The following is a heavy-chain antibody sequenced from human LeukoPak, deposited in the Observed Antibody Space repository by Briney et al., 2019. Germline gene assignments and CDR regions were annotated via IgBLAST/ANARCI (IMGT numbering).Heavy chain of an antibody. V-gene: IGHV3-23*01. D-gene: IGHD6-19*01. J-gene: IGHJ4*02. CDR3: AKSWQWLENFDY. CDR1: GFTFSSYA. Sequence: WGSLRLSCAASGFTFSSYAMSWVRQAPGKGLEWVSAISGSGGSTYYADSVKGRFTISRDNSKNTLYLQMNSLRAEDTAVYYCAKSWQWLENFDYWGQGTLVTVSS. CDR2: ISGSGGST.